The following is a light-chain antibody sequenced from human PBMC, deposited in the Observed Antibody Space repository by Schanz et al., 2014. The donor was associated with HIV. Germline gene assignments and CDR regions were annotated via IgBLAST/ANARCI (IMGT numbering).Light chain of an antibody. CDR1: QVVSSNY. J-gene: IGKJ3*01. V-gene: IGKV3-20*01. Sequence: EIVLTQSPGTLSLSPGERATLRCRATQVVSSNYLAWYQQKPGLAPRLLIYDASSRATGIPDRFSGSGSGTDFTLTIIRLEPEDFAVYYCHHYGGSFGPGTKVDIK. CDR3: HHYGGS. CDR2: DAS.